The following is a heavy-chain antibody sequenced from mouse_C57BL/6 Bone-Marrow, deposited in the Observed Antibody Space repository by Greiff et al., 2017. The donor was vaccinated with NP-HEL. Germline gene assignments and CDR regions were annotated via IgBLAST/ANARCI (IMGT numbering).Heavy chain of an antibody. V-gene: IGHV1-64*01. J-gene: IGHJ1*03. CDR3: ARFFLLLRSHWYFDV. CDR2: IHPNSGST. Sequence: VQLQQPGAELVKPGASVKLSCKASGYTFTCYWMHWVKQRPGQGLEWIGMIHPNSGSTNYNEKFKSKATLTVDKSSSTAYMQLSSLTSEDSAVYYCARFFLLLRSHWYFDVWGTGTTVTVSS. CDR1: GYTFTCYW. D-gene: IGHD1-1*01.